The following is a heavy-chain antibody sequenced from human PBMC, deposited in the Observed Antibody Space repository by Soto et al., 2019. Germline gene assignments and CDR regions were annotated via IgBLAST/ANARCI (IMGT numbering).Heavy chain of an antibody. V-gene: IGHV3-9*01. CDR1: GFTFDDYA. CDR3: AKDSEERIAAAPIDY. CDR2: ISWNSGSI. Sequence: GGSLRLSCAASGFTFDDYAMHWVRQAPGKGLEWVSGISWNSGSIGYADSVKGRFTISRDKAKNSLYLQMNSLRAEDTALYYCAKDSEERIAAAPIDYWGQGTLVTVSS. J-gene: IGHJ4*02. D-gene: IGHD6-13*01.